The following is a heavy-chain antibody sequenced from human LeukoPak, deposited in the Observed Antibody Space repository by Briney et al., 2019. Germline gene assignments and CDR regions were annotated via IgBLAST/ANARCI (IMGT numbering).Heavy chain of an antibody. D-gene: IGHD4-17*01. Sequence: SETLSLTCAVYGGSFSGYYWNWIRQPPGKGLQWIGEINHSGSTHYNPSLKSRVTMSVDTSKNQFSMKLSSVTAADTAVYYCARDETTHLPGAYWGQGTLVTVSS. CDR1: GGSFSGYY. J-gene: IGHJ4*02. CDR2: INHSGST. CDR3: ARDETTHLPGAY. V-gene: IGHV4-34*01.